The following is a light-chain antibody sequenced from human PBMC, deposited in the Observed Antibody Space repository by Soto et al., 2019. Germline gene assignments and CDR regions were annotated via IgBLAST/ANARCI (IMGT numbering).Light chain of an antibody. CDR2: DVS. CDR3: CSYGGTFYV. CDR1: SSDVDDYNY. V-gene: IGLV2-11*01. J-gene: IGLJ1*01. Sequence: QSVLTQPRSVSGSPGQSVTISCTGTSSDVDDYNYVSWFQQHPGKAPKLMIYDVSERPSGVPDRFSGSKSGNTASLTISGLPAEDEADYCCCSYGGTFYVFGTGTKLTVL.